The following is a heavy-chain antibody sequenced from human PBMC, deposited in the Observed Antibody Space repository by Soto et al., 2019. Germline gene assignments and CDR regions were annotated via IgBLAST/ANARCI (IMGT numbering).Heavy chain of an antibody. CDR3: VRDGGSGWYYYGMDV. J-gene: IGHJ6*02. CDR1: GGPISSYY. Sequence: PSETLSLTCTVSGGPISSYYWSWIRQPAGKGLEWIGRIYMNGSTNYNPSLKSRVTVSVDTSKRQFSLMLKSVTAADTAVYYCVRDGGSGWYYYGMDVWGQGTPVTVSS. D-gene: IGHD6-19*01. CDR2: IYMNGST. V-gene: IGHV4-4*07.